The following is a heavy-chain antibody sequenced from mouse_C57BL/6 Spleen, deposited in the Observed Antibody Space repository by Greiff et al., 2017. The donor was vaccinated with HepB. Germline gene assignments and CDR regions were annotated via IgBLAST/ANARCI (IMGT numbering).Heavy chain of an antibody. CDR1: GFTFSDYG. D-gene: IGHD2-14*01. J-gene: IGHJ1*03. V-gene: IGHV5-17*01. CDR3: ARPGGTRSFDV. Sequence: DVHLVESGGGLVKPGGSLKLSCAASGFTFSDYGMHWVRQAPEKGLEWVAYISSGSSTIYYADTVKGRFTISRDNAKNTLFLQMTSLRSEDTAMYYCARPGGTRSFDVWGTGTTVTVSS. CDR2: ISSGSSTI.